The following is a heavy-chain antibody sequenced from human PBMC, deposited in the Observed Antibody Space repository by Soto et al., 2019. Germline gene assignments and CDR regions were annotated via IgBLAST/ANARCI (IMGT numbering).Heavy chain of an antibody. D-gene: IGHD1-7*01. CDR2: IYWVDVK. J-gene: IGHJ4*02. Sequence: QITLKESGPTLVKPTQTLTLTCTFSGFSLTTYGVGVGWIRQPPGKALQWLALIYWVDVKRSCPSLKSRLTITKDTSKNQVVLTMTNMDPVYTATYFCAHRLTLNSDWNYGRFDYWGQGTLVTVSS. CDR3: AHRLTLNSDWNYGRFDY. V-gene: IGHV2-5*02. CDR1: GFSLTTYGVG.